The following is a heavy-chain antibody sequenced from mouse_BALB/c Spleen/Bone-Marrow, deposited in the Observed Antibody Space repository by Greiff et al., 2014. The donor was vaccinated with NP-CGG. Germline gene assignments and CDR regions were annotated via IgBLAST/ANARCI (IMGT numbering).Heavy chain of an antibody. Sequence: VKLVESGAELVKPGTSVKLSCKTSGYTFTSYWMHWVKQRPGQGLEWIGEINPSNGRTNYNEKFKNKATLTVDKSSSTAYMQLSSLTSEDSAVYFCARTYGDSPYFYGMDYWGQGTSVTVSS. CDR1: GYTFTSYW. J-gene: IGHJ4*01. CDR2: INPSNGRT. CDR3: ARTYGDSPYFYGMDY. D-gene: IGHD2-13*01. V-gene: IGHV1S81*02.